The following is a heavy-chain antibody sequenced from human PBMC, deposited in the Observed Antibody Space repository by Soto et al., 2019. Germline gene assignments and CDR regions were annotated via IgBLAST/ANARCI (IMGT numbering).Heavy chain of an antibody. J-gene: IGHJ3*02. V-gene: IGHV3-66*01. CDR1: GFTVSSNY. CDR3: ARGGLGELSFDAFEI. Sequence: EVQLVESGGGLVQPGGSLRLSCAASGFTVSSNYMSWVRQAPGKGLEWVSVIYSGGSTYYADSVKGRFTISRDNSKNTLDLQRNSLRAEDTAVYYCARGGLGELSFDAFEIWGQGTMVTVSS. D-gene: IGHD3-16*02. CDR2: IYSGGST.